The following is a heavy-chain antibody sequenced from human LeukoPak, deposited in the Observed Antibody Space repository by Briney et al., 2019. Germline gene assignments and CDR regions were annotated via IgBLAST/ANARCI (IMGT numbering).Heavy chain of an antibody. J-gene: IGHJ4*02. D-gene: IGHD3-22*01. V-gene: IGHV1-18*01. Sequence: LQGRVTMTTDTSTSTAYMELRSLRSDDTAVYYCARIYYDSSDYNYFDYWGQGTLVTVSS. CDR3: ARIYYDSSDYNYFDY.